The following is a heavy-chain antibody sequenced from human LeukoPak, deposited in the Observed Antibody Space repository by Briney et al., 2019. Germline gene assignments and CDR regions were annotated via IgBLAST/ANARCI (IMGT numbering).Heavy chain of an antibody. V-gene: IGHV3-23*01. J-gene: IGHJ5*02. Sequence: PGGSLRLSCAASGFTFSSYAMSWVRQAPGKGLEWVSAISGSGGSTYYADSVKGRFTISRDNSKNTLYLQMNSLRAEDTAVYYCAKTRYSGNWPGNWFDPWGQGTLVTVSS. CDR3: AKTRYSGNWPGNWFDP. CDR1: GFTFSSYA. D-gene: IGHD6-13*01. CDR2: ISGSGGST.